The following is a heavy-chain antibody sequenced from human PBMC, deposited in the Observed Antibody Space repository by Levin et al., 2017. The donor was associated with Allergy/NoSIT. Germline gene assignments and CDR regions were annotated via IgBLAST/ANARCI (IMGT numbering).Heavy chain of an antibody. CDR1: GFTFSRYG. J-gene: IGHJ4*02. CDR3: AKERDDSSYYVTIDY. Sequence: GGSLRLSCAASGFTFSRYGMHWVRQAPGKGLEWVAVISYDGSKKYYGDSVRGRFTISRDDSKKTLYLQMNSLRAEDTAVYYCAKERDDSSYYVTIDYGGQGTVVAVSS. V-gene: IGHV3-30*18. CDR2: ISYDGSKK. D-gene: IGHD3-22*01.